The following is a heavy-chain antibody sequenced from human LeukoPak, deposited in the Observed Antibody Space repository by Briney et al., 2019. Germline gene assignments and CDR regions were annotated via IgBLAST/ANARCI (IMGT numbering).Heavy chain of an antibody. V-gene: IGHV3-53*01. J-gene: IGHJ4*02. CDR3: AKHDSSGYYFDY. D-gene: IGHD3-22*01. CDR2: IYSGGST. CDR1: EFTVSTNN. Sequence: PGGYLRLSCPAAEFTVSTNNVSWVRQAPGKGLEWVSVIYSGGSTYYADSVKGRFTISRDRSKNTLYLQMYSLRAEDTAVFYCAKHDSSGYYFDYWGQGTLVTVSS.